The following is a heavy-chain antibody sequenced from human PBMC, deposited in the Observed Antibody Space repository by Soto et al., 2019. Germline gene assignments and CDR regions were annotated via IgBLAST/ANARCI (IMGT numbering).Heavy chain of an antibody. CDR1: GGTFSSYL. J-gene: IGHJ4*02. CDR3: AREEYYYGSGAFFDY. CDR2: IIPILGIA. Sequence: GASVKVSCKASGGTFSSYLISWVRQAPGQGLEWMGRIIPILGIANYAQKFQGRVTITADKSTSTAYMELSSLRSEDTAVYYCAREEYYYGSGAFFDYWGQGTLVTVSS. D-gene: IGHD3-10*01. V-gene: IGHV1-69*04.